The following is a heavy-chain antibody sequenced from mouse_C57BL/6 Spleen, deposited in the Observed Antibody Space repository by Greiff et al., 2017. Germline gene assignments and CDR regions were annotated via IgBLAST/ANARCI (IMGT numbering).Heavy chain of an antibody. Sequence: QVQLKQPGAELVMPGASVKLSCKASGYTFTSYWMHWVKQRPGQGLEWIGEIDPSDSYTNYNQKFKGKSTLTVDKSSSTAYMQLSSLTSEDSAVYYCARPSYYGSSYGYFDVWGTGTTVTVSS. CDR1: GYTFTSYW. CDR3: ARPSYYGSSYGYFDV. D-gene: IGHD1-1*01. J-gene: IGHJ1*03. CDR2: IDPSDSYT. V-gene: IGHV1-69*01.